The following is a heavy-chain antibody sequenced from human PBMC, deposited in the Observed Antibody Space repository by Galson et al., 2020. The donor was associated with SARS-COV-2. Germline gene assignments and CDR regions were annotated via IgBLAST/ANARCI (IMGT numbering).Heavy chain of an antibody. CDR1: VGSITNFY. J-gene: IGHJ5*02. CDR3: TTVGSGFFDH. V-gene: IGHV4-59*08. CDR2: IYYTGST. Sequence: SETLSLTCTVSVGSITNFYWGWLRQPPGKGLEYIAYIYYTGSTDYNPSLKTRATISIDTSKSQFSLTLSSVTAADTAVYYCTTVGSGFFDHWGQGALVTGSS. D-gene: IGHD6-25*01.